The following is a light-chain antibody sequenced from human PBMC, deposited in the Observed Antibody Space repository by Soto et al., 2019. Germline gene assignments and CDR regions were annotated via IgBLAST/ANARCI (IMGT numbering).Light chain of an antibody. CDR3: QQYGSSPLT. J-gene: IGKJ4*01. V-gene: IGKV3-20*01. CDR2: AAS. Sequence: EIVLTQSPGTLSLSPGERATLSCRASQSVSSHYLAWYHQKPGQAPRRLIHAASRRAYGIPDRYSSSGSGKDFTLTISRREPQDIAVYYCQQYGSSPLTFGGGTKVEIK. CDR1: QSVSSHY.